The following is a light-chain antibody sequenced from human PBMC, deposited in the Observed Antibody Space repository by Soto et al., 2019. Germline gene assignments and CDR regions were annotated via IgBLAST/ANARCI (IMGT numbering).Light chain of an antibody. CDR1: QSISSW. V-gene: IGKV1-5*01. Sequence: DIQMTQSPATLSASVGDRVTITCRASQSISSWLAWYQQKPGKVPKLLINDASSLESGVPTRFSGSGSGTEVTLTISSLQPDDFATYYCQQDNTYPWTFGTGTKVEIK. CDR2: DAS. J-gene: IGKJ1*01. CDR3: QQDNTYPWT.